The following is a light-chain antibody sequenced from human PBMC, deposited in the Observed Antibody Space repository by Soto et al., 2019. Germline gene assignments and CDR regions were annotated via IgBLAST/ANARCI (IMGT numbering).Light chain of an antibody. CDR1: QSISSY. V-gene: IGKV1-39*01. CDR3: QQSYSTPIT. Sequence: DIQMTQSPSSLSASVGARVTITCRASQSISSYLNWYQQKQGKAPKLLIYAASSLQSGVPSRFSGSGSGTDLTLTISSLQPEDCETYDGQQSYSTPITFGQGTRLEIK. CDR2: AAS. J-gene: IGKJ5*01.